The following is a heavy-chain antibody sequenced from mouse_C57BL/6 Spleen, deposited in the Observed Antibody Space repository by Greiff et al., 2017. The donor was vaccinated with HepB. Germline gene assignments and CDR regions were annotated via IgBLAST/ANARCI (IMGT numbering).Heavy chain of an antibody. J-gene: IGHJ3*01. Sequence: DVKLVESGGGLVKPGGSLKLSCAASGFTFSSYAMSWVRQTPEKRLEWVATISDGGSYTYYPDNVKGRFTISRDNAKNNLYLQMSHLKSEDTAMYYCARGIYDGARVFAYWGQGTLVTVSA. CDR2: ISDGGSYT. V-gene: IGHV5-4*03. CDR3: ARGIYDGARVFAY. CDR1: GFTFSSYA. D-gene: IGHD2-3*01.